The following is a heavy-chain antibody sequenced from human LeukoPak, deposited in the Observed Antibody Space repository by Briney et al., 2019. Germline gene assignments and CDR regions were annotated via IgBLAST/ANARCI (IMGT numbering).Heavy chain of an antibody. V-gene: IGHV4-39*01. J-gene: IGHJ4*02. D-gene: IGHD2-2*01. CDR2: IYYSGST. CDR1: GGSISSSSYY. CDR3: ARHQEPAATLIDY. Sequence: SQTLSLTCAVSGGSISSSSYYWGWIRQPPGKGLEWIGSIYYSGSTYYNPSLKSRVTISVDTSKNQFPLKLSSVTAADTAVYYCARHQEPAATLIDYWGQGTLVTVSS.